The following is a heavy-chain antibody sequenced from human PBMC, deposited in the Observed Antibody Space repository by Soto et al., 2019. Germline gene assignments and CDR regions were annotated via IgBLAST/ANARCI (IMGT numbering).Heavy chain of an antibody. V-gene: IGHV2-5*02. CDR1: GFSLSTSGVG. D-gene: IGHD3-10*01. Sequence: SGPTLVNPTQTLTLTCTFSGFSLSTSGVGVGWIRQPPGKALEWLALIYWDDDKRYSPSLKSRLTITKDTSKNQVVLTMTNMDPVDTPTYYFAQRGGNPYYYDSGVAFYIWAQGTMVPVS. CDR3: AQRGGNPYYYDSGVAFYI. CDR2: IYWDDDK. J-gene: IGHJ3*02.